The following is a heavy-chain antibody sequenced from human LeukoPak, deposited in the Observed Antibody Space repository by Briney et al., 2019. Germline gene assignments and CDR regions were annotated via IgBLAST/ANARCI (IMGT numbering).Heavy chain of an antibody. CDR1: GFTFSDYY. V-gene: IGHV3-11*01. CDR2: ISSSGSTI. J-gene: IGHJ4*02. D-gene: IGHD3-22*01. CDR3: ARARTSDYYDSSGYPLG. Sequence: GGSLRLSCAASGFTFSDYYMSWIRQAPGKGLEWVSYISSSGSTIYYADSVKGRFTISRDNAKNSLYLQMNSLRAEDTAVYYCARARTSDYYDSSGYPLGWGQGTLVTVSS.